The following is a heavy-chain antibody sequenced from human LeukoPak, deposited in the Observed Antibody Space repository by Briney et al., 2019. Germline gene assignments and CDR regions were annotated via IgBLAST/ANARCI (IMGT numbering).Heavy chain of an antibody. CDR3: ARRDGSGWYY. CDR2: IYPGDSDT. Sequence: GEFLKISCKGSGYSFSTYWIGWVRQMPGKGLEWLGIIYPGDSDTTYSPSFQGQVTISADKSISTAYLQWSSLKAADTAMYYCARRDGSGWYYWGQGTLVTVSS. V-gene: IGHV5-51*01. D-gene: IGHD6-19*01. J-gene: IGHJ4*02. CDR1: GYSFSTYW.